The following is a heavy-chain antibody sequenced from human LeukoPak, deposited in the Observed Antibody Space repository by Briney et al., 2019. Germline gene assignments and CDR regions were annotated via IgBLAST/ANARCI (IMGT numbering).Heavy chain of an antibody. Sequence: GGSLRLSCAASGFTFTTYWMHWVRQAPGKGLVWVSHINSDGSITSYADSVKGRFTISRDNAKNTLYLQMNSLRAEDTAVYYCARDAVDTANAVWGQGTTVTVPS. CDR2: INSDGSIT. V-gene: IGHV3-74*01. CDR3: ARDAVDTANAV. D-gene: IGHD5-18*01. CDR1: GFTFTTYW. J-gene: IGHJ6*02.